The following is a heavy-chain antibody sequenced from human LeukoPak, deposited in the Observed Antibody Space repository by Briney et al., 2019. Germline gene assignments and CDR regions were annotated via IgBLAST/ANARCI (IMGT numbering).Heavy chain of an antibody. V-gene: IGHV4-30-4*08. Sequence: SETLSLTCTVSGDSISSGDNYWSWIRQPPGKGLEWIGYIYFSGSTYYNPSLKSRVTISVDTSKNQFSLKLSSVTAADTAVYYCARHRKTTVTTPSTYPGYGMDVWGQGTTVTVSS. CDR2: IYFSGST. CDR3: ARHRKTTVTTPSTYPGYGMDV. CDR1: GDSISSGDNY. D-gene: IGHD4-17*01. J-gene: IGHJ6*02.